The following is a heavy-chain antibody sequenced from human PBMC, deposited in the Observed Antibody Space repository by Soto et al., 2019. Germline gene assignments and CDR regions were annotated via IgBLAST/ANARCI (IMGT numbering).Heavy chain of an antibody. CDR2: MNPNNGDT. CDR3: ARGYGYIFDC. Sequence: QVQLVQSGAEVKKPGASVKVSCKASGYTFISYDINWVRQATGQGLEWMGWMNPNNGDTAYAQKFQGRVTMTRNTSINTATLELSSLRAAETAVYFCARGYGYIFDCWGQGTLVNVSS. D-gene: IGHD5-12*01. V-gene: IGHV1-8*01. CDR1: GYTFISYD. J-gene: IGHJ4*02.